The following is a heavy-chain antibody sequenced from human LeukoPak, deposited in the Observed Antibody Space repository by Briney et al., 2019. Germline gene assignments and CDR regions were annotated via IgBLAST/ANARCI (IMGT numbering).Heavy chain of an antibody. CDR2: IYVTGT. D-gene: IGHD3-16*02. CDR3: ARHIGGGIEDMDV. Sequence: PSETLSLTCTVSGGSIGTYYWSWIRKPQGQGLGWIGYIYVTGTRYNPYLQSRVTISVDRSRNQFFLKMSSVTAADTAVYYCARHIGGGIEDMDVWGKGTKVIVSS. CDR1: GGSIGTYY. V-gene: IGHV4-59*08. J-gene: IGHJ6*03.